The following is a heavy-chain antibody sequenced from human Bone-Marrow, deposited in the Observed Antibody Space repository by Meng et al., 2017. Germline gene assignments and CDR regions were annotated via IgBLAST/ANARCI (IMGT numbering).Heavy chain of an antibody. CDR2: TSGSGGST. J-gene: IGHJ4*02. CDR1: GFTFSSYA. Sequence: GESLKISFAVSGFTFSSYAMSWVRQAPGKGLEWVSATSGSGGSTYYADSVKGRFTISRDNSKNTLYLQMNSLRADDTAIYYCAKVLGTGWAIYDYWGQGTLVTVSS. CDR3: AKVLGTGWAIYDY. V-gene: IGHV3-23*01. D-gene: IGHD6-19*01.